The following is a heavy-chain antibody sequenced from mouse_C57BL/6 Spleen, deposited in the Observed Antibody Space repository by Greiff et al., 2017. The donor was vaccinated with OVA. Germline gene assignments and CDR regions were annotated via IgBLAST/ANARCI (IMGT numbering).Heavy chain of an antibody. J-gene: IGHJ4*01. CDR2: IYPGSGNT. D-gene: IGHD2-2*01. CDR1: GYTFTDYY. Sequence: VKLQESGAELVRPGASVKLSCKASGYTFTDYYINWVKQRPGQGLEWIARIYPGSGNTYYTEKFKGKATLTAEKSSSTAYMQLSSLTSEDSAVYFGARSEVYGYDGYCAMDYWGQGTSVTVSS. V-gene: IGHV1-76*01. CDR3: ARSEVYGYDGYCAMDY.